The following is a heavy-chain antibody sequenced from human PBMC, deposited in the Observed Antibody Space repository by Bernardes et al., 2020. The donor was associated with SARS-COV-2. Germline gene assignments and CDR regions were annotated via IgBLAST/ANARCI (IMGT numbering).Heavy chain of an antibody. D-gene: IGHD6-6*01. Sequence: ASVKVSCKTSGYTFTSYGISWVRQAPGQGLEWMGWISPYKGKTDYAQKLQGRLTMTTYTSTSTAYMELSSLRSDDTALYYCARDVGSSSYFDFWGQGTLVTVSS. CDR2: ISPYKGKT. CDR3: ARDVGSSSYFDF. CDR1: GYTFTSYG. J-gene: IGHJ4*02. V-gene: IGHV1-18*04.